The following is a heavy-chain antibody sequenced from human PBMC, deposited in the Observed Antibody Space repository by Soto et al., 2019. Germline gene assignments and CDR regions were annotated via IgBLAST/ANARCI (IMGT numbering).Heavy chain of an antibody. D-gene: IGHD5-18*01. Sequence: ASVKVSCKASGGTFSSYAISWVRQAPGQGLEWMGWIIANNGTTNYAQKFQGRVTMTADTSTSTAYMELRSLRSDDTAVYYCARWGVDTATADAFDIWGQGTMVTVSS. J-gene: IGHJ3*02. V-gene: IGHV1-18*01. CDR2: IIANNGTT. CDR1: GGTFSSYA. CDR3: ARWGVDTATADAFDI.